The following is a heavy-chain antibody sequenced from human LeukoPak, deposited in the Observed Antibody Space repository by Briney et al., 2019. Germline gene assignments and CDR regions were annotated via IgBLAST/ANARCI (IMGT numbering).Heavy chain of an antibody. CDR2: TYYRSKWYY. CDR1: GDSVSSNSAA. Sequence: SQTLSLTCAISGDSVSSNSAAWNWIRQSPSRGLEWLGRTYYRSKWYYDYAVAVRSRISINPDTSKNQFSLKLTSMTAADTAVYYCARPLPGYNRPLDSWGQGTLVTVSS. J-gene: IGHJ4*02. D-gene: IGHD6-13*01. CDR3: ARPLPGYNRPLDS. V-gene: IGHV6-1*01.